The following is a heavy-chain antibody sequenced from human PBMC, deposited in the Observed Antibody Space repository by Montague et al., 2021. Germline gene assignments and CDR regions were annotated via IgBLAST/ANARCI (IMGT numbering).Heavy chain of an antibody. J-gene: IGHJ4*02. CDR3: ARDQGGYFDY. Sequence: TLSLTCTVSGGSINSGGYYWTWIRQHPGQGLEWIGYIYYSGTTYYNPSLKSRVTISVDTSKNKFSLKLSSVTAADTAVYYCARDQGGYFDYWGEGTLVAGSS. V-gene: IGHV4-31*03. CDR2: IYYSGTT. D-gene: IGHD3-16*01. CDR1: GGSINSGGYY.